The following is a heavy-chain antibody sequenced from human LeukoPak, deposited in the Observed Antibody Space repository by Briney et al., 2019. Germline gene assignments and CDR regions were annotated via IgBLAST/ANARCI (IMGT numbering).Heavy chain of an antibody. Sequence: SVKVSCKASGGTLWSYAVSWVRQAPGQGLEWMGGIIPMFGTTNYAQKFQGRVTIGADTSTNTAYVEVRGLRSEDTAVYYCARATAKGNYYHGMDVWGKGTTVSVSS. V-gene: IGHV1-69*06. CDR2: IIPMFGTT. CDR1: GGTLWSYA. CDR3: ARATAKGNYYHGMDV. D-gene: IGHD2-21*02. J-gene: IGHJ6*04.